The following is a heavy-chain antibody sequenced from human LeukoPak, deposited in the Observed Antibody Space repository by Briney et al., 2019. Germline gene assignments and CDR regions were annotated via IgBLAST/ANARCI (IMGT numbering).Heavy chain of an antibody. CDR3: ARGVYSSGWDRGVFNY. J-gene: IGHJ4*02. V-gene: IGHV1-2*04. CDR2: INPNSGGT. Sequence: ASVKVSCKASGYTFTGYYMHWVRQAPGQGLEWMGWINPNSGGTNYAQKFQGWVTMTRDTSISTAYMELSRLTSDDTAVYYCARGVYSSGWDRGVFNYWGQGTLVTVSS. D-gene: IGHD6-19*01. CDR1: GYTFTGYY.